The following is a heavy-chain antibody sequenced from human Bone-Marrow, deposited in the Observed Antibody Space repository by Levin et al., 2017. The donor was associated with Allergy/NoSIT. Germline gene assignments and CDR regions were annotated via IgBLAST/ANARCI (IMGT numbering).Heavy chain of an antibody. J-gene: IGHJ4*02. CDR2: IYDTGNI. CDR1: GGSISGYY. CDR3: ARGGTMWDDY. D-gene: IGHD3-10*02. V-gene: IGHV4-59*01. Sequence: SETLSLTCTVSGGSISGYYWSWIRQPPGKGLEWIGYIYDTGNINYNPSFRGRVIMSVDTSKNHFSLKLSSVTAADTAVYYCARGGTMWDDYWGQGTLVTVSS.